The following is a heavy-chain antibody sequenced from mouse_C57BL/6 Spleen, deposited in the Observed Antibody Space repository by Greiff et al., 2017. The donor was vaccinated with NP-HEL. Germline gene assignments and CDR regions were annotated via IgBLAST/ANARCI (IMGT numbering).Heavy chain of an antibody. CDR3: ARKVYASSYFDY. Sequence: EVKVVESGGGLVKPGGSLKLSCAASGFTFSDYGMHWVRQAPEKGLEWVAYISSGSSTIYYADTVKGRFTISRDNAKNTLFLQMTSLRSEDTAMYYCARKVYASSYFDYWGQGTTLTVSS. J-gene: IGHJ2*01. CDR2: ISSGSSTI. CDR1: GFTFSDYG. V-gene: IGHV5-17*01. D-gene: IGHD2-10*02.